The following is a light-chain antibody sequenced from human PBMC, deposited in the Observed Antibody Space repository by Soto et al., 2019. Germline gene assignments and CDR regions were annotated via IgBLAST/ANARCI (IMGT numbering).Light chain of an antibody. CDR1: SGHSSYT. CDR2: LNSDGRH. Sequence: QPVLTQSPSASASLGASVKLTCTLSSGHSSYTITWHQQQPEKGLRFLMKLNSDGRHTKGDGIPDRFSGSSSGAECYLTISSLQSEDEADYYCQTWGTAYVLFGGGTKLTVL. V-gene: IGLV4-69*01. J-gene: IGLJ2*01. CDR3: QTWGTAYVL.